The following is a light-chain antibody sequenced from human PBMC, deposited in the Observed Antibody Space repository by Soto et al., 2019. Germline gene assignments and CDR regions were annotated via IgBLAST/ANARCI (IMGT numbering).Light chain of an antibody. Sequence: VLTQSPDTLSLSPGERGTLSCRASQSVTSTYLAWYQQRPGQSPRLLIFRAYTRATGVPDRFSGSGSGTDFSLTISKVEPEDFAIYFCQVRTDWPPFKYTFGQGTKLEVK. CDR3: QVRTDWPPFKYT. CDR2: RAY. V-gene: IGKV3D-20*02. J-gene: IGKJ2*01. CDR1: QSVTSTY.